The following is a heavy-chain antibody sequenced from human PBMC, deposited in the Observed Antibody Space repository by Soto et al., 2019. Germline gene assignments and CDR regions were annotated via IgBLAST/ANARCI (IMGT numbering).Heavy chain of an antibody. Sequence: QVQLVESGGGVVQPGRSLRLSCAASGFTFSNYAMHWVRQAPGKGLEWVAVITYDGSSKYYADSVKGRFTISRDNSKNTLYLQMNSLRAEDTAVHYCARVGYSYGQNDYWGQGTLVTVSS. V-gene: IGHV3-30-3*01. CDR3: ARVGYSYGQNDY. CDR2: ITYDGSSK. J-gene: IGHJ4*02. D-gene: IGHD5-18*01. CDR1: GFTFSNYA.